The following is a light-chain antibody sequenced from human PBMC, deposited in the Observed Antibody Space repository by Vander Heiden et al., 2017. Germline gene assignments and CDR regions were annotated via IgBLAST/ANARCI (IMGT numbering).Light chain of an antibody. CDR1: SSNIGSHY. CDR2: SNN. J-gene: IGLJ3*02. Sequence: QSVLTQPPSASGTPGQRVTISCSGISSNIGSHYVYWYQQLPGTAPKLLTYSNNQRPSGVPDRFSGSKAGTSASLAISGLRSEDEADYYCAAWDDSLSGWVFGGGTKLTVL. CDR3: AAWDDSLSGWV. V-gene: IGLV1-47*02.